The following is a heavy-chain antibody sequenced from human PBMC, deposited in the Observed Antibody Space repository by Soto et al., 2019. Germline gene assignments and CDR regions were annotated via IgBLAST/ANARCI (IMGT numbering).Heavy chain of an antibody. J-gene: IGHJ6*03. CDR2: IYYSGST. CDR3: ARDLGSSSSYYYMDV. Sequence: SETLSLTCTVSGGSISSSSYYWGWIRQPPGKGLEWIGSIYYSGSTYYNPSLKSRVTISVDTSKNQFSLKLSSVTAADTAVYYCARDLGSSSSYYYMDVWGKGTTVTVSS. V-gene: IGHV4-39*02. CDR1: GGSISSSSYY. D-gene: IGHD6-6*01.